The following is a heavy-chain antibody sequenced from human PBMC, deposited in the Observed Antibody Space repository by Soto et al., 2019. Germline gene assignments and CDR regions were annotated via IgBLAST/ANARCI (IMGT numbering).Heavy chain of an antibody. CDR1: GGYFSCYY. CDR3: ARVGPAHLFPLYCSSTSCSYYFDY. D-gene: IGHD2-2*01. CDR2: INHSGST. J-gene: IGHJ4*02. V-gene: IGHV4-34*01. Sequence: SETLSHTCAVYGGYFSCYYWSLIRPPPGKGLEWIGEINHSGSTNYNPSLKSRVTISVDTSKNQFSLKLSSVTAADTAVYYCARVGPAHLFPLYCSSTSCSYYFDYWGQGTLVTVSS.